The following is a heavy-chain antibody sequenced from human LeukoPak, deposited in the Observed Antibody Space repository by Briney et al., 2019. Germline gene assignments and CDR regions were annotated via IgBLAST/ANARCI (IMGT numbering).Heavy chain of an antibody. CDR2: ISGSGGST. CDR1: GFTFSSYA. CDR3: AKARVRGVTVVYYFDY. Sequence: GGSLRLSCAASGFTFSSYAMSWVRQAPGKGLEWVSAISGSGGSTYYADSVKGRFTISGDNSKNTLYLQMNSLRAEDTAVYYCAKARVRGVTVVYYFDYWGQGTLVTVSS. D-gene: IGHD3-10*01. V-gene: IGHV3-23*01. J-gene: IGHJ4*02.